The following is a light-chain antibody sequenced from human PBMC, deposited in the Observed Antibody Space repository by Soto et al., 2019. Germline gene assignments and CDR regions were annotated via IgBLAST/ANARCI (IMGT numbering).Light chain of an antibody. CDR2: DAS. Sequence: EIVLTQSPATLSLSPGERATLSCRASQSVSSQLAWYQQKPGQAPRLLIYDASNRATGIPARFSGSGSGTDFTLTISSLEPEDFAVYYCQQRSNWPRTFGGGTKVDIK. V-gene: IGKV3-11*01. J-gene: IGKJ4*01. CDR3: QQRSNWPRT. CDR1: QSVSSQ.